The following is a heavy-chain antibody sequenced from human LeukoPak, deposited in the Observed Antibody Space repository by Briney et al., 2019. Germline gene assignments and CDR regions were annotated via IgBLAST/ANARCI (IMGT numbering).Heavy chain of an antibody. V-gene: IGHV1-18*01. CDR3: ARGGYYYDSSGP. CDR1: GGTFSSYA. D-gene: IGHD3-22*01. CDR2: ISAYNGNT. J-gene: IGHJ5*02. Sequence: ASVKVSCKASGGTFSSYAISWVRQAPGQGLEWMGWISAYNGNTNYAQKLQGRVTMTTDTSTSTAYMELGSLRSDDTAVYYCARGGYYYDSSGPWGQGTLVTVSS.